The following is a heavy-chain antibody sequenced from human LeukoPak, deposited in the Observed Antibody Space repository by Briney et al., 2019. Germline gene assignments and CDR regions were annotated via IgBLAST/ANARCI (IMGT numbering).Heavy chain of an antibody. CDR2: INHSGST. V-gene: IGHV4-34*01. D-gene: IGHD4-11*01. J-gene: IGHJ6*03. Sequence: SETLSLICAVYGGSFSGYYWSWIRQPPGKGLEWIGEINHSGSTNYNPSPKSRVTISVDTSKNQFSLKLSSVTAADTAVYYCARVSLHQRFYYYMDVWGKGTTVTVSS. CDR1: GGSFSGYY. CDR3: ARVSLHQRFYYYMDV.